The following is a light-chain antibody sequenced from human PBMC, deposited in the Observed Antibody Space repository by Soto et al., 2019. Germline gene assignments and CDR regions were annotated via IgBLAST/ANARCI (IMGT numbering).Light chain of an antibody. Sequence: QSVLSQPASVSGSPGQSITISCTGTSSDVGGYEYVSWYQHQPDKAPKLIIYDVTNRPSGVSTRFPGSKSGNTASLTISGIQTEDEADYYCASITRSSTSVFGTGTKVNV. CDR2: DVT. CDR3: ASITRSSTSV. CDR1: SSDVGGYEY. J-gene: IGLJ1*01. V-gene: IGLV2-14*01.